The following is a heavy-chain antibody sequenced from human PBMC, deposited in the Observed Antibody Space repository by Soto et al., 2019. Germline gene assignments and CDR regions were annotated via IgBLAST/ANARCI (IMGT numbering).Heavy chain of an antibody. CDR1: GFTFSSYG. D-gene: IGHD3-22*01. CDR3: ATEISTYYYDSSGQDLDY. J-gene: IGHJ4*02. Sequence: GGSLRLSCAASGFTFSSYGMHWVRQAPGKGLEWVAVISYDGSNKYYADSVKGRFTISRDNSKNTLYLQMNSLRAEDTAEYYCATEISTYYYDSSGQDLDYWGQGTLVTVSS. CDR2: ISYDGSNK. V-gene: IGHV3-30*03.